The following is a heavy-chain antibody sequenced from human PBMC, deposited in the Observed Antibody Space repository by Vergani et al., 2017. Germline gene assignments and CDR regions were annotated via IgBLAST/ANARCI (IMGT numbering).Heavy chain of an antibody. D-gene: IGHD2-15*01. V-gene: IGHV3-30*03. CDR2: ISYDGSNK. Sequence: QVQLVESGGGVVQPGRSLRLSCAASGFTFSSYGMHWVRQAPGKGLEWVAVISYDGSNKYYADSVKGRFTISRDNSKNTLYLQMNSLRAEDTAVYYCAREAAMVVAATPVDGYYYYGMDVWGQGTTVTVSS. CDR3: AREAAMVVAATPVDGYYYYGMDV. CDR1: GFTFSSYG. J-gene: IGHJ6*02.